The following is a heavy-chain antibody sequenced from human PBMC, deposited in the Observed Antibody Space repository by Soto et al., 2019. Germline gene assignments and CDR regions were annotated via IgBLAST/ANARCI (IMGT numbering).Heavy chain of an antibody. CDR1: GFTFSSYA. Sequence: EVQLLESGGGLVQPGGSLRLSCAASGFTFSSYAMSWVRQAPGKGLEWVSAISGSGGSTYYADSVKGRFTISRDNSKNTLXLXXNSLXXXDTAXYYXXGXRAVPEYDAFDIWGQGTMVTVSS. V-gene: IGHV3-23*01. CDR2: ISGSGGST. CDR3: XGXRAVPEYDAFDI. J-gene: IGHJ3*02. D-gene: IGHD4-17*01.